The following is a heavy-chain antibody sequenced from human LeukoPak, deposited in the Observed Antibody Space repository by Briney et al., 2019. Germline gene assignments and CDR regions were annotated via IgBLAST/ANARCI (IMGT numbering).Heavy chain of an antibody. D-gene: IGHD3-3*01. CDR1: GFTVSSNY. J-gene: IGHJ4*02. Sequence: GGSLRLSCAASGFTVSSNYMSWVRQAPGKGLEWVSVIYSGGSTYYADSVKGRFTISRDNSKNTLYLQMNSLRAEDTAVYYCARGYDFWSGSDNWGQGTLVTVSS. V-gene: IGHV3-53*01. CDR3: ARGYDFWSGSDN. CDR2: IYSGGST.